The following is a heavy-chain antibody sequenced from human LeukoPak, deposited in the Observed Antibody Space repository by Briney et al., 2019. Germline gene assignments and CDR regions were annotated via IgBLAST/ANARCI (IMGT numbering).Heavy chain of an antibody. CDR1: GFTFSTYA. V-gene: IGHV3-23*01. D-gene: IGHD1-26*01. CDR2: ISGSGDTT. J-gene: IGHJ4*02. Sequence: GGSLRLSCAASGFTFSTYAMIWVRQAPGKGLEWVSAISGSGDTTYYANSVKGRFTISRDNSKNTLYLQMNSLRAEDTAVYYCAKDRSYYFDHWGQGTLVTVSS. CDR3: AKDRSYYFDH.